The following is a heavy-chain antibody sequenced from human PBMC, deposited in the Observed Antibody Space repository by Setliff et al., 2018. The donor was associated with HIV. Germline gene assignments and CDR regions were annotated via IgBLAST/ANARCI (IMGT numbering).Heavy chain of an antibody. V-gene: IGHV1-2*02. D-gene: IGHD6-13*01. CDR3: ARGVPAAGYPLDM. CDR2: INPNSGGT. J-gene: IGHJ3*02. CDR1: GYTFTDYS. Sequence: ASVKVSCKTSGYTFTDYSIHWVRQAPGQGLEWMGWINPNSGGTNFAQQVRDRVTLATDTSTSTAYMDLRSLTSDDTGVYYCARGVPAAGYPLDMWGQGTMVTVSS.